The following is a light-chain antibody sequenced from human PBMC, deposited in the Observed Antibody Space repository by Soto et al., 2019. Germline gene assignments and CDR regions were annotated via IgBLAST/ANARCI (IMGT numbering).Light chain of an antibody. J-gene: IGKJ1*01. CDR3: QQYNNWWT. V-gene: IGKV3-15*01. CDR2: GAS. CDR1: QSVRSN. Sequence: EIVMTQSPATLSVSPGERVTLSCRASQSVRSNLAWYQQKPGQAPRLLIDGASTRATGIPARFSGSGSGTEFTLTISSPQSEDFAVYYCQQYNNWWTFGQGTKVEIK.